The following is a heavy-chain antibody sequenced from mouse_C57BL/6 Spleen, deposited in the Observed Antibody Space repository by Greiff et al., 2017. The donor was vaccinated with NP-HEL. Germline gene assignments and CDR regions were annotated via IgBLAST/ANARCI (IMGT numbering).Heavy chain of an antibody. Sequence: QVQLQQPGAELVKPGASVKLSCKASGYTFTSYWMHWVKQRPGQGLEWIGMIHPNSGSTNYNEKFKSKATLTVDKSSSTAYMQLSSLTSEDSAVYYCAIYAIGDYYGVYYAMDYWGQGTSVTVSS. CDR1: GYTFTSYW. D-gene: IGHD1-2*01. V-gene: IGHV1-64*01. CDR2: IHPNSGST. CDR3: AIYAIGDYYGVYYAMDY. J-gene: IGHJ4*01.